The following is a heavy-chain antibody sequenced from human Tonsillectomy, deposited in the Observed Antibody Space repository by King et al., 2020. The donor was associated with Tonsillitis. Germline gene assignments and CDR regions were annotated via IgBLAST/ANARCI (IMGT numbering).Heavy chain of an antibody. CDR2: IKQDGSEK. CDR3: ARDSYGDYYYGMDV. V-gene: IGHV3-7*03. J-gene: IGHJ6*02. Sequence: VQLVESGGGLVQPGGSLRLSCAASGFTFSSYWMSWVRQAPGKGLEWVANIKQDGSEKYYVDSVKGRFTISRDNAKNSLYLQMNSLRAEDTAVYYCARDSYGDYYYGMDVWGQGTTVTASS. D-gene: IGHD4-17*01. CDR1: GFTFSSYW.